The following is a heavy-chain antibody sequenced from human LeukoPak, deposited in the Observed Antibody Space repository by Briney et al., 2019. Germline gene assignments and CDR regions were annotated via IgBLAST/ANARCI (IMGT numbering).Heavy chain of an antibody. CDR3: ARGRYASITIFGVPTRGKFDY. J-gene: IGHJ4*02. D-gene: IGHD3-3*01. CDR1: GGSFGGYY. V-gene: IGHV4-34*01. Sequence: SETLSLTCAVYGGSFGGYYWSWIRQPPGKGLEWIGEINHSGSTNYNPSLKSRVTISVDTSKNQFSLKLSSVTAAATAVYYCARGRYASITIFGVPTRGKFDYWGQGTLVTVSS. CDR2: INHSGST.